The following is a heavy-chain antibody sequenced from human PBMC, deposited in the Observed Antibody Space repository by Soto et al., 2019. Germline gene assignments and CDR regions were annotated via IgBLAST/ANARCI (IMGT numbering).Heavy chain of an antibody. CDR3: ARRREYSGYDYYFDY. J-gene: IGHJ4*02. Sequence: PGESLKISCKGSGYIFTSYWIGWVRQMPGKGLEWMGIIYPGDSDTRYSPSFQGQVTISADKSISTAYLQWSSLKASDTAMYYCARRREYSGYDYYFDYWGQGTLVTVSS. CDR1: GYIFTSYW. CDR2: IYPGDSDT. V-gene: IGHV5-51*01. D-gene: IGHD5-12*01.